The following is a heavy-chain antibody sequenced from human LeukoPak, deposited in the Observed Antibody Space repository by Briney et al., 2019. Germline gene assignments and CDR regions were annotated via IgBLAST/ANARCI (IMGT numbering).Heavy chain of an antibody. D-gene: IGHD6-13*01. V-gene: IGHV3-33*01. Sequence: PGGSLILSCAASGFTFFSYGLHWVRQAPGKGLEWVAVIWYDGRNKHYADSVKGRFTISRDNARNTLFLQMNSLRAEDTAVYYCARDPHSSSSGSGDVWGQGTLVTVSS. CDR2: IWYDGRNK. J-gene: IGHJ4*02. CDR1: GFTFFSYG. CDR3: ARDPHSSSSGSGDV.